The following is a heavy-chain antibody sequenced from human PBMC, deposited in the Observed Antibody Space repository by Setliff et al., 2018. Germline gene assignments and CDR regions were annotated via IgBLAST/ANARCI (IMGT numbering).Heavy chain of an antibody. J-gene: IGHJ4*02. D-gene: IGHD3-22*01. CDR3: ARINFYVSSGYYYAPEL. Sequence: GASVKVSCKASGYTFTNSIMNWVRQAPGQGLEWMGWISAYNGNTYHAQKFQGRVTVTTDTSTTTAYMELRSLRADDTAVYYCARINFYVSSGYYYAPELWGQGTTVTVSS. CDR1: GYTFTNSI. CDR2: ISAYNGNT. V-gene: IGHV1-18*04.